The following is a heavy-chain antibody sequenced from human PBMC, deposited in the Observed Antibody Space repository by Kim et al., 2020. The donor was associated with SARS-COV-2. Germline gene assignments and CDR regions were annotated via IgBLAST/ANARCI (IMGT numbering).Heavy chain of an antibody. J-gene: IGHJ3*02. Sequence: SETLSLTCTVSGGSIDSSRQYWGWIRQPPGKNLEWVGTIAYSVGTSHNQSDYYNPSHLSRDSMSVDTSKSQFSLKLRSVTAADTAVYYWARPSHADCRYRCTFEIGVQGTLVTVSS. V-gene: IGHV4-39*01. CDR1: GGSIDSSRQY. CDR2: IAYSVGTSHNQSD. D-gene: IGHD3-16*02. CDR3: ARPSHADCRYRCTFEI.